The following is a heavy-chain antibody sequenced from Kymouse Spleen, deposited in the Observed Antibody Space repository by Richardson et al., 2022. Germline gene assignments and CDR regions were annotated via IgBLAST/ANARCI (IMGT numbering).Heavy chain of an antibody. J-gene: IGHJ5*02. D-gene: IGHD3-10*01. CDR2: IWYDGSNK. Sequence: QVQLVESGGGVVQPGRSLRLSCAASGFTFSSYGMHWVRQAPGKGLEWVAVIWYDGSNKYYADSVKGRFTISRDNSKNTLYLQMNSLRAEDTAVYYCARVKLWFGELSHWFDPWGQGTLVTVSS. V-gene: IGHV3-33*01. CDR3: ARVKLWFGELSHWFDP. CDR1: GFTFSSYG.